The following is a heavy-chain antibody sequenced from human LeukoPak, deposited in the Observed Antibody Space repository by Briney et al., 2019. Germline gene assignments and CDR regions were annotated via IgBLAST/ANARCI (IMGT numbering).Heavy chain of an antibody. CDR3: VRGLYDSTTYRAFHI. CDR1: GGSISSHS. V-gene: IGHV4-4*07. D-gene: IGHD2/OR15-2a*01. CDR2: IYSSGST. Sequence: SETLSLTCTVSGGSISSHSWSWIRLPAGKGLEWIGRIYSSGSTNSNPSLKSRVTMSVDTSKNQFYLMLSSVTAVDAAVYYCVRGLYDSTTYRAFHIWGQGTMVTVSS. J-gene: IGHJ3*02.